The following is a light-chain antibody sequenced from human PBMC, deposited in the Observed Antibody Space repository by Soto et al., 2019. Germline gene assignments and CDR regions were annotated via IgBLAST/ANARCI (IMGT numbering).Light chain of an antibody. CDR1: QSVSGSY. V-gene: IGKV3-20*01. CDR3: QQYAGSPWT. J-gene: IGKJ1*01. Sequence: EIGVTKSAGPLSLYTGGRGTLCCRASQSVSGSYLVWYQQKPGQAPRLLIYDTSSRATGIPDRFSGSGSGTDFTLTISRLEPEDFAVYYCQQYAGSPWTFGQGTKVDIK. CDR2: DTS.